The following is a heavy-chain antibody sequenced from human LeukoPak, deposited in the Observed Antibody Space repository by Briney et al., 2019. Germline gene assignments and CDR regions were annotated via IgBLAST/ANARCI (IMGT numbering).Heavy chain of an antibody. D-gene: IGHD3-22*01. Sequence: GGSLRLSCAASGFTFSSYAMHWVRQAPGKGLEWVTIISYDGTNKYYADSVKGRFTISRDNSKNTLFLQMNSLRAEDMAVYYCARSNYYGSRSWGFDIWGQGTIVTVSS. CDR2: ISYDGTNK. J-gene: IGHJ3*02. CDR1: GFTFSSYA. V-gene: IGHV3-30*04. CDR3: ARSNYYGSRSWGFDI.